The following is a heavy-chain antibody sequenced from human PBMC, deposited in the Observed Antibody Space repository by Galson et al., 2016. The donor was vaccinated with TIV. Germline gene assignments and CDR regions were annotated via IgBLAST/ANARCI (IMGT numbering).Heavy chain of an antibody. CDR3: ARDAVIGTPDYFDY. CDR2: ISYDGRIE. J-gene: IGHJ4*02. D-gene: IGHD2-21*01. V-gene: IGHV3-30*01. CDR1: GFTFSSHA. Sequence: SCAASGFTFSSHAMHWVRQTPGKGLEWVAVISYDGRIEDYADSVKGRFTISRDDSRNTLYLQMNSLRTEDTAIYYCARDAVIGTPDYFDYWGQGTLVTVSS.